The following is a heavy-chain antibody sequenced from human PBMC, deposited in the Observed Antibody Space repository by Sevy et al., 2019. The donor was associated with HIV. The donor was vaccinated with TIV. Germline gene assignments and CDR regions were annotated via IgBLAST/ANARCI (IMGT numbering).Heavy chain of an antibody. J-gene: IGHJ3*02. CDR2: IYYSGST. V-gene: IGHV4-39*01. Sequence: SETLSLTCTVSGGSIISSSYYWGWIRQPPGKGLEWIGSIYYSGSTYYNPSLKSRVTISVDTSKNQFSLKLSSVTAADTAVYYCARFPRITMIVGEDAFDIWGQGTMVTVSS. CDR1: GGSIISSSYY. CDR3: ARFPRITMIVGEDAFDI. D-gene: IGHD3-22*01.